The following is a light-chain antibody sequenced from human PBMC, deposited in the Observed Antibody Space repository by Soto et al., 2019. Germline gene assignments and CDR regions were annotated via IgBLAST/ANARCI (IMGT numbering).Light chain of an antibody. CDR1: SSDIGSYNF. Sequence: QSALTQPASVSGSPGQSITISCTGTSSDIGSYNFVSWYQQHPGKAPKLMIYEATKRPSGVSNRFSGSKSDNTASLTISGLQAEDEADYYCCSYAGSSTYVFGTGTKLTVL. CDR2: EAT. J-gene: IGLJ1*01. CDR3: CSYAGSSTYV. V-gene: IGLV2-23*01.